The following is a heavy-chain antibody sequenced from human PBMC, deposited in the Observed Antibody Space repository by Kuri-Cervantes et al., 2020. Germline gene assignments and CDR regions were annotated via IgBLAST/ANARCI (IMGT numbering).Heavy chain of an antibody. CDR1: GGSISSSSYY. CDR2: IYTSGST. Sequence: GSLRLSCTVSGGSISSSSYYWGWIRQPPGKGLEWIGRIYTSGSTNYNPSLKSRVTMSVDTSKNQFSLKLSSVTAADTAVYYCARRYYDFWSGYPRVGWFDPWGQGTLVTVSS. J-gene: IGHJ5*02. D-gene: IGHD3-3*01. CDR3: ARRYYDFWSGYPRVGWFDP. V-gene: IGHV4-39*01.